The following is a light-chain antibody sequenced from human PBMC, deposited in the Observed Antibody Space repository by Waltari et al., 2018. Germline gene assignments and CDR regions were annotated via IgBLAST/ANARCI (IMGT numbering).Light chain of an antibody. V-gene: IGLV1-40*01. CDR3: QTSDSSLSLFV. CDR2: TNE. J-gene: IGLJ1*01. Sequence: QSVLTQPPSVSGAPGQTVTISCTGSSPHIGAGYPVHWYQQLPGTAPKHLIYTNENRPSGVPDRFSGSKFGTSASLTITGLQAEDEAEYYCQTSDSSLSLFVFGTGTMVTVL. CDR1: SPHIGAGYP.